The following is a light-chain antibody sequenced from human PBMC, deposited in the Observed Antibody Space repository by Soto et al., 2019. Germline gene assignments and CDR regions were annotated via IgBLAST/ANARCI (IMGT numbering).Light chain of an antibody. V-gene: IGLV2-14*01. Sequence: QSVLTQPASVSGSPGQSXTXXXXXXXXXVCGYDCASWNQQHPGKAPKLMIYDVSNRPSGVSNRFSGSKSGNTASLYISGLQAEDEADYYCSSYRSSNTLVFGGGTKLTVL. CDR1: XXXVCGYDC. CDR3: SSYRSSNTLV. J-gene: IGLJ2*01. CDR2: DVS.